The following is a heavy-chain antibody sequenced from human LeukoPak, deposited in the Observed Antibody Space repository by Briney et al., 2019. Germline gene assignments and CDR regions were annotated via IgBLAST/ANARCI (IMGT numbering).Heavy chain of an antibody. J-gene: IGHJ4*01. D-gene: IGHD4-17*01. CDR1: GYTFISYY. V-gene: IGHV1-46*01. Sequence: ASVKVSCKASGYTFISYYMYWVRQAPGHGLEWMGFINPSAGNTAYAQKFQGRVTMTRDTSTSTVYMDLTSLRSDDTAVYYCARGKYGDWYFDYWGQGSLVTVSS. CDR2: INPSAGNT. CDR3: ARGKYGDWYFDY.